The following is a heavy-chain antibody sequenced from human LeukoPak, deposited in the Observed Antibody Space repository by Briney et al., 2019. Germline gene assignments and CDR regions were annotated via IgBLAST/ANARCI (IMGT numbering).Heavy chain of an antibody. CDR1: GFTFSSSW. CDR2: IKQDRTEK. D-gene: IGHD2-21*02. CDR3: AKDMSGGDCPDY. Sequence: GGSLRLSCAASGFTFSSSWISWVRQAPGKGLEWVANIKQDRTEKYYVDSVKGRFTISRDNAKSSLYLQMNSLRAEDTAVYYCAKDMSGGDCPDYWGQGTLVTVSS. V-gene: IGHV3-7*01. J-gene: IGHJ4*02.